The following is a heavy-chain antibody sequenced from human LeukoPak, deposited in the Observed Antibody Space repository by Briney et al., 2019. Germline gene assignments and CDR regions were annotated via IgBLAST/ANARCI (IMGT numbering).Heavy chain of an antibody. Sequence: GGSLRLSCAASGFTFSSYWMSWVRQAPGKGLEWVANIKQDGSEKYYVDSVKGQFTISRDNAKNSLYLQMNSLRAEDTAVYYCAREVYCSSTSCYTGYFQQWGQGTLVTVSS. CDR1: GFTFSSYW. CDR3: AREVYCSSTSCYTGYFQQ. J-gene: IGHJ1*01. CDR2: IKQDGSEK. D-gene: IGHD2-2*02. V-gene: IGHV3-7*01.